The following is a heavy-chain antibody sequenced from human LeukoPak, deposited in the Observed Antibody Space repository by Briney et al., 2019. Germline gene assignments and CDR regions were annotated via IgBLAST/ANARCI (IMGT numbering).Heavy chain of an antibody. V-gene: IGHV1-18*01. D-gene: IGHD4-17*01. J-gene: IGHJ5*02. Sequence: ASVKVSCMSSGYTFTSYGISWVRQARGQELEWMGWISAYNGNTNYAQKLQGRVTMTTDTSTSTAYMKLRSLRSDDTAVYYCARDAGLRTFDLWGQGPLVTVSS. CDR3: ARDAGLRTFDL. CDR1: GYTFTSYG. CDR2: ISAYNGNT.